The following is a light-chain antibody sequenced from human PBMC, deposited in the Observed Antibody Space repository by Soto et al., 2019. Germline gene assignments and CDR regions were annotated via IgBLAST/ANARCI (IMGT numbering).Light chain of an antibody. J-gene: IGLJ3*02. V-gene: IGLV2-8*01. CDR3: NSYAGSNNWV. Sequence: QSALTQPPSASGSPGQSVTISCTGTSSDIGGYNYVSWYQQHPGKAPKLMISEVSKRPSGVPDRSSGSKSGNTASLTVSGLQAEDEADYYCNSYAGSNNWVFGGGTKLTVL. CDR2: EVS. CDR1: SSDIGGYNY.